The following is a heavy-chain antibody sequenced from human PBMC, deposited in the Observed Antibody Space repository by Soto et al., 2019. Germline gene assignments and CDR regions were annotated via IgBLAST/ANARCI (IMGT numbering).Heavy chain of an antibody. CDR1: GFTFTNAW. D-gene: IGHD2-21*02. CDR3: TTSSSVTDYFDY. J-gene: IGHJ4*02. CDR2: IKSKTDGGTT. Sequence: LRLSCAASGFTFTNAWMNWVRQAPGKGLEWVGRIKSKTDGGTTDYAAPVKGRFTISRDDSKNTLFLQMNSLKTEDTAVYYCTTSSSVTDYFDYWGQGTLVTVSS. V-gene: IGHV3-15*07.